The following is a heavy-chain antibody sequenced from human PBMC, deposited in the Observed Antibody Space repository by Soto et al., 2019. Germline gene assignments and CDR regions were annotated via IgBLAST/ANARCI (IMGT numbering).Heavy chain of an antibody. CDR1: GGSIRNNY. V-gene: IGHV4-59*08. J-gene: IGHJ4*02. Sequence: SETLSLTCTVSGGSIRNNYWSWIRQPPGKGLEWVGYIYYTGTSKYNPSLKSRVTISVDSSKNQFSLKLDSVTAADTAVYYCARGLESVFWSGSFDYWGQGTQVTVPS. CDR2: IYYTGTS. D-gene: IGHD3-3*01. CDR3: ARGLESVFWSGSFDY.